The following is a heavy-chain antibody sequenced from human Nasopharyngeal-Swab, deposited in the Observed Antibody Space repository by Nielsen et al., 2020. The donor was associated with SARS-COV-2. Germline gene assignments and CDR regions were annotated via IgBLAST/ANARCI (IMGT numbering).Heavy chain of an antibody. D-gene: IGHD3-22*01. J-gene: IGHJ6*04. CDR3: ARGTVYYYDSSGYYYYYYYGMDV. V-gene: IGHV4-34*01. CDR2: INHSGST. Sequence: WIRQPPGKGLEWIGEINHSGSTNYNPSLKSRVTISVDTSKNQFSLKLSSVTAADTAVYYCARGTVYYYDSSGYYYYYYYGMDVWGKGTKV.